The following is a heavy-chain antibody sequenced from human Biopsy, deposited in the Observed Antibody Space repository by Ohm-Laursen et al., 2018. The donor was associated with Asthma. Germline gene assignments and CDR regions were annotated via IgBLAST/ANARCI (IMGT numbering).Heavy chain of an antibody. CDR1: GGSINIGDHY. D-gene: IGHD4-17*01. V-gene: IGHV4-31*03. J-gene: IGHJ5*02. CDR2: IYYSGST. CDR3: ARTTYGHDGFDP. Sequence: SQTLSLTCTVSGGSINIGDHYWSWIRQHPVKGQEWIGHIYYSGSTYYNPSLKSRVSISLDTSKNQFSLSLTSVTAADTAVYYCARTTYGHDGFDPWGQGTLVTVSS.